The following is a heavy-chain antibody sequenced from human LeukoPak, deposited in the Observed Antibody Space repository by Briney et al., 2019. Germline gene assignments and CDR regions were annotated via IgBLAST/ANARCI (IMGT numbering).Heavy chain of an antibody. V-gene: IGHV1-2*02. CDR1: GYTFTGYY. J-gene: IGHJ4*02. Sequence: ASVKVSCKASGYTFTGYYMHWVRQAPGQGLEWMGWINPNSGGTSYAQKFQGRVTMTKDTSTSTVYMELSSLRSGDTAVFYCARDAMTSVTTSPYYFDHWGQGTLVTVSS. CDR2: INPNSGGT. D-gene: IGHD4-17*01. CDR3: ARDAMTSVTTSPYYFDH.